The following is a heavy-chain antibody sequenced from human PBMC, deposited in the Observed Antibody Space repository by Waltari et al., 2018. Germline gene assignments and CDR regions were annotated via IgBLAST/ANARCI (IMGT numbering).Heavy chain of an antibody. Sequence: QVQLQESGPGLVKSSQTLSLTCSVSGGSISSGSHYWNWIRQPAGKGLEWIGRIYTSGTTNYSPSRKSRISILLDTSKNQVSLKLSSVTAADTAVYYCASKSTIRGMDVWGQGTTVTVSS. D-gene: IGHD1-20*01. CDR3: ASKSTIRGMDV. CDR1: GGSISSGSHY. V-gene: IGHV4-61*02. CDR2: IYTSGTT. J-gene: IGHJ6*02.